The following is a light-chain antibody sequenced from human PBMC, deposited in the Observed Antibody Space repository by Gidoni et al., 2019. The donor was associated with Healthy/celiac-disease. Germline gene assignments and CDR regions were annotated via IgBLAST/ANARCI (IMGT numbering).Light chain of an antibody. J-gene: IGLJ2*01. CDR1: KLEDKY. CDR3: QAWDSNTVI. Sequence: SYELALPPSVSVSPGQTANITCSGDKLEDKYACWYQQKPGQSPILVIYQNNSRPSGIPERLAGSNSGNTATLTISGTQAMDEADYYCQAWDSNTVIFGGGTKLTVL. V-gene: IGLV3-1*01. CDR2: QNN.